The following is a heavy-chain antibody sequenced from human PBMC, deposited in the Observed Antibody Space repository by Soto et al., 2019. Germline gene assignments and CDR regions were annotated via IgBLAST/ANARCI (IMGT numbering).Heavy chain of an antibody. D-gene: IGHD1-26*01. Sequence: QVQLQESGPGLVKPSETLSLTCTVSGGSISSDYWSWIRQSPGKGLEWIGYIYYSGSTNYNPSLKSRVTISVDTSKKQFSLKLSSVTAADTAVYYCARGALLSPDYWGQGTLVTVSS. CDR2: IYYSGST. J-gene: IGHJ4*02. CDR1: GGSISSDY. CDR3: ARGALLSPDY. V-gene: IGHV4-59*01.